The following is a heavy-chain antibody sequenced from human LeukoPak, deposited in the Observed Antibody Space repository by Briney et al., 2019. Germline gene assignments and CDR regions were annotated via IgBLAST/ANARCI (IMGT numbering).Heavy chain of an antibody. Sequence: SETLSLTCTVSGGSISSSSYYWGWIRQPPGKGLEWIGSIYYSGSTYYNPSLKSRVTISVDTSRNQFSLKLSSVTAADTAVYYCARVGYYYYYMDVWGKGTTVTVSS. J-gene: IGHJ6*03. CDR2: IYYSGST. CDR1: GGSISSSSYY. V-gene: IGHV4-39*07. CDR3: ARVGYYYYYMDV.